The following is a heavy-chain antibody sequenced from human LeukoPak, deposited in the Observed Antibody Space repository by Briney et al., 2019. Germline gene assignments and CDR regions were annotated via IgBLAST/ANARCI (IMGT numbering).Heavy chain of an antibody. CDR1: GFTFSSYS. CDR2: ISSSSSYI. D-gene: IGHD5-24*01. Sequence: GGSLRLSCAASGFTFSSYSMNWVRQAPGKGLEWVSSISSSSSYIYYADSVKGQFTISRDNAKNSLYLQMNSLRAEDTAVYYCAREVVQMGAFDIWGQGTMVTVSS. CDR3: AREVVQMGAFDI. V-gene: IGHV3-21*01. J-gene: IGHJ3*02.